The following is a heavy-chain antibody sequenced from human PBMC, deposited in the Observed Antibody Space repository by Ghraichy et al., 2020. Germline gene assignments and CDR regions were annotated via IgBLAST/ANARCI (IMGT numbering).Heavy chain of an antibody. V-gene: IGHV4-30-4*01. J-gene: IGHJ4*02. CDR3: AILGGYCSTTSCYDDC. CDR1: GEFISSADYY. D-gene: IGHD2-2*01. CDR2: IYYSGKT. Sequence: QTLSLTCSVSGEFISSADYYWSWIRQPPGKGLEWIGYIYYSGKTYYNLSLKNRVNILIDTSKNQFSLKLSSVTAADTAVYYCAILGGYCSTTSCYDDCWGQGTLVTVSS.